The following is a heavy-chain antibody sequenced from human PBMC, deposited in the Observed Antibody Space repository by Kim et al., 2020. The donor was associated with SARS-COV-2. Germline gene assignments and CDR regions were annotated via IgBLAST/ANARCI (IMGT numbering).Heavy chain of an antibody. CDR1: GGTFSSYA. J-gene: IGHJ4*02. CDR3: ARGPLVGATTPLFDY. V-gene: IGHV1-69*13. CDR2: IIPIFGTA. D-gene: IGHD1-26*01. Sequence: SVKVSCKASGGTFSSYAISWVRQAPGQGLEWMGGIIPIFGTANYAQKFQGRVTITADESTSTAYMELSSLRSEDTAVYYCARGPLVGATTPLFDYWGQGTLVTVSS.